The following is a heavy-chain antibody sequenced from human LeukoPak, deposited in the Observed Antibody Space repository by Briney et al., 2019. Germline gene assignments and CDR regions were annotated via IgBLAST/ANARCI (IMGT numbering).Heavy chain of an antibody. CDR2: INPNSGGT. D-gene: IGHD5-12*01. J-gene: IGHJ3*02. V-gene: IGHV1-2*02. Sequence: ASVKVSCKASGYTFTGYYMHCVRQAPGQGLEWMGWINPNSGGTNYAQKFQGRVTITADESTSTAYMELSSLRSEDTAVYYCARDRYSGYDHDAFDIWGQGTMVTVSS. CDR1: GYTFTGYY. CDR3: ARDRYSGYDHDAFDI.